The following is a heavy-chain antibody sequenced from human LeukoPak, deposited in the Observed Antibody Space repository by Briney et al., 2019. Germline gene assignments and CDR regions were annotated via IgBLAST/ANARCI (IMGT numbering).Heavy chain of an antibody. D-gene: IGHD6-19*01. V-gene: IGHV4-59*01. CDR2: IYYSGTT. CDR1: GGSISGYY. Sequence: PSETLSLTCTVTGGSISGYYWSWIRQPPEKGREWIGFIYYSGTTNYNPSLKSRVTVSVDTSKNQFSLMLSSVTAADTAVYYCARMTSYSSGCYFDYWGQGTLVTVSS. J-gene: IGHJ4*02. CDR3: ARMTSYSSGCYFDY.